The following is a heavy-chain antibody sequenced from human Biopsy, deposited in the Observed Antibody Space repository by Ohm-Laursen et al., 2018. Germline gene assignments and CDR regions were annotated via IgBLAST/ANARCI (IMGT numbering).Heavy chain of an antibody. J-gene: IGHJ6*02. CDR1: GFSVSSYD. CDR3: ARDSSRRAREGGMDV. D-gene: IGHD6-6*01. Sequence: SLRLSCAASGFSVSSYDMNWVRQARGKGLEWISYISETSSHIYDADSVRGRFTVARDIAKNSLYLQLNSLRVEDTAVYYCARDSSRRAREGGMDVWGQGTTVTVSS. CDR2: ISETSSHI. V-gene: IGHV3-21*01.